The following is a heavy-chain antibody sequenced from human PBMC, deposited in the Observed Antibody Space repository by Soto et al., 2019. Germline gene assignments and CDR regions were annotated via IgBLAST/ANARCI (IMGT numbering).Heavy chain of an antibody. CDR3: AREGGHAVVDAFDI. J-gene: IGHJ3*02. CDR1: GGTFSSYT. Sequence: QVQLVQSGAEVKKPGSSVKVSCKASGGTFSSYTISWVRQAPGQGLEWMGRIIPILGIANYAQKFQGRVTITADKSTSTAYMELSSLRSEDTAVYYCAREGGHAVVDAFDIWGQGTMVTVSS. V-gene: IGHV1-69*08. D-gene: IGHD5-12*01. CDR2: IIPILGIA.